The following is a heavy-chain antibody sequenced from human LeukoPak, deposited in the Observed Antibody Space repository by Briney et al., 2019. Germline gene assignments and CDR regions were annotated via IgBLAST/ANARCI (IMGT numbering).Heavy chain of an antibody. CDR3: ARYSGYDSRFDY. Sequence: SETLSLTCTVSGGSIISGIYYWSWIRQPAGKGLEWIGRIYTSGSTNYNPSLKSRVTISVDTSKNQFSLKLSSVTAADTAVYYCARYSGYDSRFDYWGPGTLVTVSS. CDR1: GGSIISGIYY. CDR2: IYTSGST. D-gene: IGHD5-12*01. J-gene: IGHJ4*02. V-gene: IGHV4-61*02.